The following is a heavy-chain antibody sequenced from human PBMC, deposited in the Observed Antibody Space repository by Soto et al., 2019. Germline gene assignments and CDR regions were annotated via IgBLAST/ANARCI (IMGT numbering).Heavy chain of an antibody. Sequence: GETLKISCKGSGYSLTNYWIGWVRQMPGKVLEWMGIIYPGDSDARYSPSFQGQVNMSVDESSSTAYLRWDSLKASDTALYYCVADTARTYYFYDRGVWGKGTTVTVSS. D-gene: IGHD5-18*01. V-gene: IGHV5-51*01. CDR3: VADTARTYYFYDRGV. CDR1: GYSLTNYW. CDR2: IYPGDSDA. J-gene: IGHJ6*03.